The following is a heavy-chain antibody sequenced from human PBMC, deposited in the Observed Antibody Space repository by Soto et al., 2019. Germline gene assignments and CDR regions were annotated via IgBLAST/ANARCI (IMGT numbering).Heavy chain of an antibody. CDR1: QFNFNTYW. CDR3: ARYCISTSCYIRYGMDV. J-gene: IGHJ6*02. Sequence: GGSLRLSCAASQFNFNTYWMSWLRQAPGKGLEWVSAISGSGGSTYYADSVKGRFTISRDNSKSTLYLQMNSLRAEDTAIYYCARYCISTSCYIRYGMDVWGQGTTVTVSS. D-gene: IGHD2-2*02. V-gene: IGHV3-23*01. CDR2: ISGSGGST.